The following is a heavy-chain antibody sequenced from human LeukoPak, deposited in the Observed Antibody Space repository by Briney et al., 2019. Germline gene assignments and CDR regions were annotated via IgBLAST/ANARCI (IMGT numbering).Heavy chain of an antibody. Sequence: GGSLRLSCVASGFTFSSDWMSWVRQAPGKGLEWVANIKQDGSEKYYVDSVKGRFTISRDNAKNSLYLQMNSLRAEDTAVYYCAREADDYGDYGDYWGQGTLVTVSS. D-gene: IGHD4-17*01. V-gene: IGHV3-7*01. CDR3: AREADDYGDYGDY. CDR2: IKQDGSEK. J-gene: IGHJ4*02. CDR1: GFTFSSDW.